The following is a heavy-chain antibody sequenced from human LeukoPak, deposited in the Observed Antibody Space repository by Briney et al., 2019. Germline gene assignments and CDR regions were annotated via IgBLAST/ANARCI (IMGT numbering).Heavy chain of an antibody. CDR3: AKDLDIVATITGN. Sequence: SGGSLRLSCAASGFTFSSYAMSWVRQAPGKGLEWVSGVSGSGGSTYYADSVKGRFTISRDNSKNTLCLQMNSLRAEDTAVYYCAKDLDIVATITGNWGQGTLVTVSS. CDR1: GFTFSSYA. J-gene: IGHJ4*02. D-gene: IGHD5-12*01. CDR2: VSGSGGST. V-gene: IGHV3-23*01.